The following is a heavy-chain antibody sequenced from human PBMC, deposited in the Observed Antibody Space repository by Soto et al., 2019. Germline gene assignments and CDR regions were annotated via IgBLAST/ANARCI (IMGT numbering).Heavy chain of an antibody. D-gene: IGHD2-21*02. V-gene: IGHV3-30-3*01. CDR3: ARDEGPNCGGDCNPFDY. J-gene: IGHJ4*02. Sequence: QVQLVESGGGVVQPGRSLRLSCAASGFTFSSYAMHWVRQAPGKGLEWVAVISYDGSNKYYADSVKGRFTISRDNSKNXPYLQMNSLRAEDTAVYYCARDEGPNCGGDCNPFDYWGQGTLVTVSS. CDR1: GFTFSSYA. CDR2: ISYDGSNK.